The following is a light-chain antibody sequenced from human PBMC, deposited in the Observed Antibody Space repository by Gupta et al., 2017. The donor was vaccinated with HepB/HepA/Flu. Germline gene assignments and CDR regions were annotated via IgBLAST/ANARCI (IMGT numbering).Light chain of an antibody. V-gene: IGKV3-20*01. CDR3: QQEGSSPLT. CDR1: QSVSSSH. CDR2: GTS. Sequence: EIVLTQSPGTLSLSPGERATLSCRASQSVSSSHLAWYQLKPGQAPRLLIYGTSSRATGIPDRFSGSGSGTDFTLSISRLDPEDFAVYYCQQEGSSPLTFGGGTKVEIK. J-gene: IGKJ4*01.